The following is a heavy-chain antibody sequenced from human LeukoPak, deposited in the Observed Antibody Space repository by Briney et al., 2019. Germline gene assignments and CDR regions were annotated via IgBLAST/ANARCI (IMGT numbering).Heavy chain of an antibody. CDR3: ATDSSGYDAFDI. J-gene: IGHJ3*02. Sequence: SETLSLTCTVSGGSIGSSTYYWGWIRQPPGKGLEWIGSLYYSGSSYYSGITYYNPSLKSRVTISVVTSKNQLSLKLRSVTAADTAVYYCATDSSGYDAFDIWGQGTMVTVSS. V-gene: IGHV4-39*07. CDR2: LYYSGSSYYSGIT. D-gene: IGHD3-22*01. CDR1: GGSIGSSTYY.